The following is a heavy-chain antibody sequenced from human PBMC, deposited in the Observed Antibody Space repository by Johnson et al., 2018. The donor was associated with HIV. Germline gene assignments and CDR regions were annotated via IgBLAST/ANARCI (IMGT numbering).Heavy chain of an antibody. CDR2: ISSNGGST. V-gene: IGHV3-64*01. J-gene: IGHJ3*02. Sequence: VQLVESGGGLVQPGGSLRLSCAASGFTFSSYAMHWVRQAPGKGLEYVSAISSNGGSTYYANSVKGRFTISRDNSKNTLYLQMNSLRAEDTAVYYCARAYTYGAFDIWAQGTMVTVSS. D-gene: IGHD5-18*01. CDR1: GFTFSSYA. CDR3: ARAYTYGAFDI.